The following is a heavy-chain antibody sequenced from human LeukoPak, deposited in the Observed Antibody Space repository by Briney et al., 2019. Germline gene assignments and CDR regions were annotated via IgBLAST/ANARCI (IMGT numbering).Heavy chain of an antibody. D-gene: IGHD6-13*01. V-gene: IGHV1-3*01. CDR1: GYTFTSYA. CDR2: INAGNGNT. J-gene: IGHJ4*02. CDR3: ARGGYRIAAALSCDY. Sequence: ASVKVSCKASGYTFTSYARHWVRQAPGQRLEWMGWINAGNGNTKYSQKFQGRVTITRDTSASTGYMELSSLRSEDTAVYYCARGGYRIAAALSCDYWGQGTLVTVSS.